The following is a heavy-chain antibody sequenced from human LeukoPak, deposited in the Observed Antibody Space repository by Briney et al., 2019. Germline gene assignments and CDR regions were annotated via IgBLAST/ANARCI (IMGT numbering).Heavy chain of an antibody. CDR2: FSGSGGGT. D-gene: IGHD3-22*01. CDR3: ASEYNDSSGYTYPAD. Sequence: GGTLRLSCVASGFTFSNYGMNWVRQTPGKGLEWVSVFSGSGGGTYYADSVKGRFTISRDNAKKTLYLQMNSLRGEDTAVYYCASEYNDSSGYTYPADWGQGTLVTVSS. CDR1: GFTFSNYG. J-gene: IGHJ4*02. V-gene: IGHV3-23*01.